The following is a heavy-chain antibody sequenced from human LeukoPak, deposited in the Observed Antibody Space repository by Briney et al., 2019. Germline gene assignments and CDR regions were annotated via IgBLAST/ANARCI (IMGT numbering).Heavy chain of an antibody. J-gene: IGHJ4*02. CDR3: ARHYDSGGYYYLSSFDY. V-gene: IGHV4-39*07. CDR2: IYYSGST. CDR1: GDSFSSSIYY. D-gene: IGHD3-22*01. Sequence: SETLSLTCTVSGDSFSSSIYYWGWIRQPPGKGLEWIGSIYYSGSTNYNPSLKSRVTISVDTSKNQFSLKLSSVTAADTAVYYCARHYDSGGYYYLSSFDYWGQGTLVTVSS.